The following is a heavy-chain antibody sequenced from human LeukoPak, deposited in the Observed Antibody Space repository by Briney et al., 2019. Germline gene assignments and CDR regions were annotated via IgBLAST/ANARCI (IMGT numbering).Heavy chain of an antibody. CDR2: IRYDGSNK. CDR1: GFTFSSYG. V-gene: IGHV3-30*02. Sequence: GGSLRLSCAASGFTFSSYGMHWVRQAPGKGLEWVAFIRYDGSNKYYADSVKGRFTISRDNSKNTLYLQMNSLRAEDTAVYYCANDRMYYDFWSGYSVDAFDIWGQGTMVTVSS. D-gene: IGHD3-3*01. CDR3: ANDRMYYDFWSGYSVDAFDI. J-gene: IGHJ3*02.